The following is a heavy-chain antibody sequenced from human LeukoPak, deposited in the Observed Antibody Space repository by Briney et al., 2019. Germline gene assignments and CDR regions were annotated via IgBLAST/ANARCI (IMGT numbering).Heavy chain of an antibody. CDR1: GVSITTYY. Sequence: PSETLSLTCTLPGVSITTYYWSWVRQPPGKGLEWIRYIDYSVSTNYNPSLKRRVPISVHTSKNQFSLKLSSVTAADTAVYSCARGFGPPGIVVPEGPYYFDYWGQGTLVTASS. V-gene: IGHV4-59*01. D-gene: IGHD2-2*01. J-gene: IGHJ4*02. CDR3: ARGFGPPGIVVPEGPYYFDY. CDR2: IDYSVST.